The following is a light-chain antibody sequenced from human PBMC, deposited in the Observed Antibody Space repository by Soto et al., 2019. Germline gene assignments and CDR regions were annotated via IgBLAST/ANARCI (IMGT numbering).Light chain of an antibody. CDR2: EVN. Sequence: QSVLTQPPSASGSPGQSVTISRTGTSRDVGGYNYVSWFRQHPGKAPKLIIHEVNQRPSGVPDRFSGSKSGNTASLTVSGLQAEDEGTYYCSSYGGYNNVVFGTGTKVTVL. CDR3: SSYGGYNNVV. CDR1: SRDVGGYNY. V-gene: IGLV2-8*01. J-gene: IGLJ1*01.